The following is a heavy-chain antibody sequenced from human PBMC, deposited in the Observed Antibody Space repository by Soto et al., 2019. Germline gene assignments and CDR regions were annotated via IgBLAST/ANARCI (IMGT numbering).Heavy chain of an antibody. CDR3: ARDAYISGYYKLDN. CDR2: IHFDGSTI. D-gene: IGHD6-19*01. Sequence: EVQLVESGGGLVQPGGSLRLSCAASGFTFSSYWMHWVRQVLGKGLVWVSRIHFDGSTIHYADSVKGRFTISRDNAKKSLSLQMSRLRAEESAVYYCARDAYISGYYKLDNWGQGTLVSLSS. V-gene: IGHV3-74*01. CDR1: GFTFSSYW. J-gene: IGHJ4*02.